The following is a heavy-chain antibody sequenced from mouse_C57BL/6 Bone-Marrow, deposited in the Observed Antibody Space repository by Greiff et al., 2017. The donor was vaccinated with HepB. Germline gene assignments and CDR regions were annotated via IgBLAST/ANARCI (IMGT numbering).Heavy chain of an antibody. V-gene: IGHV5-17*01. CDR2: ISSGSSTI. Sequence: ELQRVESGGGLVKPGGSLKLSCAASGFTFSDYGMHWVRQAPEKGLEWVAYISSGSSTIYYADTVKGRFTISRDNAKNTLFLQMTSLRSEDTAMYYCARGYYYGSSPFAYWGQGTLVTVSA. CDR3: ARGYYYGSSPFAY. CDR1: GFTFSDYG. J-gene: IGHJ3*01. D-gene: IGHD1-1*01.